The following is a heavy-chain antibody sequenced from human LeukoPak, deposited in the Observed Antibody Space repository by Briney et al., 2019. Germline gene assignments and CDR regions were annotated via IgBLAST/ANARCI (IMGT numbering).Heavy chain of an antibody. CDR3: ARLPRALGEMATMGYYYYYYYMDV. Sequence: SETLSLTCAVYGGSFSGYYWSWIRQPPGKGLEWIGEINHSGSTNYNPSLKSRVTISVDTSKNQFSLKLSSVTAADTAVYYRARLPRALGEMATMGYYYYYYYMDVWGKGTTVTVSS. V-gene: IGHV4-34*01. CDR2: INHSGST. CDR1: GGSFSGYY. J-gene: IGHJ6*03. D-gene: IGHD5-24*01.